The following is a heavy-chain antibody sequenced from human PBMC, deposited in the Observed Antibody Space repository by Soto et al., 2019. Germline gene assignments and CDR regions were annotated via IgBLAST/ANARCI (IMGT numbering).Heavy chain of an antibody. J-gene: IGHJ3*02. CDR3: ARGWDIVVVVAAKITDAFVI. V-gene: IGHV1-69*13. CDR1: GGTVSSSV. CDR2: IIPIFGTA. Sequence: GISVKIGCKACGGTVSSSVIAWVLQAPGQGLEWMGGIIPIFGTANYAQKFQGRVTITADESTSTAYMELSSLRSEDTAVYYCARGWDIVVVVAAKITDAFVIWGQGTMVTVSS. D-gene: IGHD2-15*01.